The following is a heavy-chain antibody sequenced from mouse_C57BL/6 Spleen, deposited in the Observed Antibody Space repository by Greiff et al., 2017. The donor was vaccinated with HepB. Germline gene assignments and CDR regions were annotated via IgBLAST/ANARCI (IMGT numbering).Heavy chain of an antibody. CDR1: GYTFTSYW. Sequence: VQLQQPGTELVKPGASVKLSCKASGYTFTSYWMHWVKQRPGQGLEWIGNINPSNGGTNYNEKFKSKATLTVDKSSSTAYMQLSSLTSEDSAVYYCASSRSSMVTPFAYWGQGTLVTVSA. J-gene: IGHJ3*01. CDR2: INPSNGGT. D-gene: IGHD2-2*01. CDR3: ASSRSSMVTPFAY. V-gene: IGHV1-53*01.